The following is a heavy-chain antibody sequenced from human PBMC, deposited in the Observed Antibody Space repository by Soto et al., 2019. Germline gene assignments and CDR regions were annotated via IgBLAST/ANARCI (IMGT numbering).Heavy chain of an antibody. D-gene: IGHD3-3*01. CDR3: ARGVTVFGLVSRFWFDP. CDR2: IYNSGIT. CDR1: GGSISSGDYS. Sequence: PSETLSRTCTVSGGSISSGDYSWSWVLQSPGKGLEWIGHIYNSGITYYNPSLKSRVVISIDTSRNQFSLRLNSLTAADRAVYFCARGVTVFGLVSRFWFDPWGQGTVVTVSS. J-gene: IGHJ5*02. V-gene: IGHV4-30-4*01.